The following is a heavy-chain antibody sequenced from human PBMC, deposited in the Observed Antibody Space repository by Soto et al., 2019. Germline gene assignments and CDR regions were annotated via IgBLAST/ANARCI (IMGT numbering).Heavy chain of an antibody. CDR2: ISAYNGNT. CDR3: ARDSLCQLVYHDDAFDI. V-gene: IGHV1-18*01. D-gene: IGHD2-2*02. Sequence: ASVKVSCKASGYTFTSYGISWVRQAPGQGLEWMGWISAYNGNTNYAQKLQGRVTMTTDTSTSTAYMELRSLRSDDTAVYYCARDSLCQLVYHDDAFDIWGQGTMVTVSS. CDR1: GYTFTSYG. J-gene: IGHJ3*02.